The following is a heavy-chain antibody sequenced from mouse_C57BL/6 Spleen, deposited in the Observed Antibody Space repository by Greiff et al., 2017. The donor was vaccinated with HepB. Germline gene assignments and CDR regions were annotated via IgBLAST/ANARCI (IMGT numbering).Heavy chain of an antibody. D-gene: IGHD2-5*01. Sequence: EVKVVESGGGLVKPGGSLKLSCAASGFTFSSYAMSWVRQTPEKRLEWVATISDGGSYTYYPDNVKGRFTISRDNAKNNLYLQMSHLKSEDTAMYYCARDASNYGVDYWGQGTTLTVSS. V-gene: IGHV5-4*01. CDR1: GFTFSSYA. CDR2: ISDGGSYT. CDR3: ARDASNYGVDY. J-gene: IGHJ2*01.